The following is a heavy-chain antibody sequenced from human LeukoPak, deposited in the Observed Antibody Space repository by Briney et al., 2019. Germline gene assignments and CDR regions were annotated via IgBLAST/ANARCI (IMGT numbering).Heavy chain of an antibody. CDR1: GFTFSTYW. J-gene: IGHJ6*02. V-gene: IGHV3-7*01. CDR3: TRDRQGPKLYEMHV. CDR2: IRQDGSAK. Sequence: GGSLRLSCAASGFTFSTYWMSWVRQAPGKGLEWVANIRQDGSAKYYLDSVKGRFTIPRDNAKNSLYLQMTSLRAEDTAVYSCTRDRQGPKLYEMHVWGQGTTVTVSS. D-gene: IGHD3-10*01.